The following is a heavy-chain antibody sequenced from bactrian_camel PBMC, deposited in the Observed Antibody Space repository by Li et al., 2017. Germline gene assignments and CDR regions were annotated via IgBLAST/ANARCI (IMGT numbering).Heavy chain of an antibody. D-gene: IGHD2*01. CDR1: GYTLPMN. CDR3: AARRRRGHKCFAASLAIPEYDY. Sequence: HVQLVESGGSLVQPGGSLRLSCVASGYTLPMNMGWFRRLPGQEREGVAALDTFGPTYATFVEGRFTISKDSAKNTLYLEMNRLKPEDTAIYYCAARRRRGHKCFAASLAIPEYDYWGQGTQVTVS. CDR2: LDTFGP. J-gene: IGHJ4*01. V-gene: IGHV3S53*01.